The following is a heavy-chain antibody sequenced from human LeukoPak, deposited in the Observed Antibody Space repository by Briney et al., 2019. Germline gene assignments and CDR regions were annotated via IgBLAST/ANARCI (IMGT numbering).Heavy chain of an antibody. CDR1: GFTFSSYG. V-gene: IGHV3-33*08. CDR3: ARDLGYCSGGSCYPRGFDY. D-gene: IGHD2-15*01. CDR2: IWYDGSNK. J-gene: IGHJ4*02. Sequence: GGSLRLSCAASGFTFSSYGMHWVRQAPGKGLEWVAVIWYDGSNKYYADSVKGRFTISKDNSKNTLYLQMNSLRAEDTAVYYCARDLGYCSGGSCYPRGFDYWGQGTLVTVSS.